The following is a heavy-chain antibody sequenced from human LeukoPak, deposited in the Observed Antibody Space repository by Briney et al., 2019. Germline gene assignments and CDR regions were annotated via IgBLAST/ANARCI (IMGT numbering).Heavy chain of an antibody. V-gene: IGHV3-23*01. J-gene: IGHJ4*02. CDR1: GFTFSSNA. Sequence: PGGSLRLSCPASGFTFSSNAMSWVRQTPGKGRQWVSAVSGSGGSTYYADSVKGRFTISRDNSQNTLYLQMNSLRAEDTAVYYCAKVGATQDFWGQGTLVTVSS. CDR3: AKVGATQDF. CDR2: VSGSGGST. D-gene: IGHD1-26*01.